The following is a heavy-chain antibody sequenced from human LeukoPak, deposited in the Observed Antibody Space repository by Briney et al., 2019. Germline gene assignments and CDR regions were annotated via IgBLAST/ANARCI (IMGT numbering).Heavy chain of an antibody. V-gene: IGHV4-38-2*02. CDR1: GYSINTGSY. CDR3: ARGGRSPAGYYYYMDV. Sequence: SETLSLTCTVSGYSINTGSYWAWIRQPPGQGLEYIASIYHSGSAYYNPSLRSRVTILVDTSKNQFSLKLSSVTAADTAVYYCARGGRSPAGYYYYMDVWGKGTTVTVSS. CDR2: IYHSGSA. J-gene: IGHJ6*03. D-gene: IGHD3-10*01.